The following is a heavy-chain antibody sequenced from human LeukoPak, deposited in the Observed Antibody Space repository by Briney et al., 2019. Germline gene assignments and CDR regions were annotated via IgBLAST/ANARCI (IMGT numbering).Heavy chain of an antibody. J-gene: IGHJ5*02. D-gene: IGHD2-15*01. CDR3: AKDEDIVVVVAAQTGSYNWFDP. CDR2: IQHGGTT. Sequence: GGSLRLSCATSGFSFSGAWLSWVRQAPGKGLEWIGRIQHGGTTDYADSVKGRFTISRDNSKNTLYLQMNSLRAEDTAVYYCAKDEDIVVVVAAQTGSYNWFDPWGQGTLVTVSS. V-gene: IGHV3-53*01. CDR1: GFSFSGAW.